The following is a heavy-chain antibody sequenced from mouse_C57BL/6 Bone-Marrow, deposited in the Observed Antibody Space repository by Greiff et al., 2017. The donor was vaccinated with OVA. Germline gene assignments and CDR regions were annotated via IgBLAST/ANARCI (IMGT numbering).Heavy chain of an antibody. CDR2: IDPSDSYT. Sequence: VQLQESGAELVMPGASVKLSCKASGYTFTSYWMHWVKQRPGQGLEWIGEIDPSDSYTNYNQKFKGKSTLTVDKSSSTAYMQLSSLTSEDSAVYYCARGDGYDYDAMDYWGQGTSVTVSS. CDR3: ARGDGYDYDAMDY. V-gene: IGHV1-69*01. J-gene: IGHJ4*01. D-gene: IGHD3-3*01. CDR1: GYTFTSYW.